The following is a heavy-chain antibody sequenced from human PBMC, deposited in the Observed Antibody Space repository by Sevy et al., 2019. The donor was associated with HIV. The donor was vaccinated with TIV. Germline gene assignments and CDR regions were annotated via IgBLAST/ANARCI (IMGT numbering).Heavy chain of an antibody. J-gene: IGHJ4*02. CDR2: ISASGGST. D-gene: IGHD3-9*01. CDR3: AKEETTGYI. Sequence: GGSLRLSCTASGFTFSSYVISWVCQAPGKGLEWVSTISASGGSTYYADSVKGRFTISRDNSKKNVYLDMNSLRAEDTAIFYCAKEETTGYIWGQGTLVTVSS. CDR1: GFTFSSYV. V-gene: IGHV3-23*01.